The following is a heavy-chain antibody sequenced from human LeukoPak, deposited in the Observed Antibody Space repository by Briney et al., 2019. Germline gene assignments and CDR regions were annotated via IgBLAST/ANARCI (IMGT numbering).Heavy chain of an antibody. CDR2: ISYDGINK. V-gene: IGHV3-30-3*01. CDR1: GFTFSNYA. D-gene: IGHD6-19*01. Sequence: GRSLRLSCAASGFTFSNYAMPWVRQTPAKGLEWVAIISYDGINKYYADSVKGRCTISRDNSKNTLYLQMNSLRDEDTAVYYCARVIMERWLVPYYWGQGTRVTVSS. J-gene: IGHJ4*02. CDR3: ARVIMERWLVPYY.